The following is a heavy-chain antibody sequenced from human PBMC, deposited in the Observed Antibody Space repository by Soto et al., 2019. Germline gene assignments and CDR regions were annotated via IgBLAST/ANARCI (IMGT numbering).Heavy chain of an antibody. V-gene: IGHV1-8*01. Sequence: VQLVQSGAEVKKPGASVKVCCTFTSYDINWVRQATGQGLEWMAWMNPNSGNTRYAQKFQGRVTMTRNTSNFTAYMELSSLRSEDTAVYYCARGPGSSDWRFSYYYMDVWGQGTTVTVSS. J-gene: IGHJ6*02. CDR2: MNPNSGNT. CDR3: ARGPGSSDWRFSYYYMDV. CDR1: FTSYD. D-gene: IGHD6-19*01.